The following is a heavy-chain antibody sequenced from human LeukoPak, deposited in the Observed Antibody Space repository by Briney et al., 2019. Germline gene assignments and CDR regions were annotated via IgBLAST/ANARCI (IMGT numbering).Heavy chain of an antibody. CDR2: INSDGRST. CDR3: ARGGDGYNIYWYFDL. V-gene: IGHV3-74*01. CDR1: GFTFSSYW. J-gene: IGHJ2*01. Sequence: GGSLRLSCVASGFTFSSYWMHWVRQDPGKGLVWVSRINSDGRSTTYADSVKGRFTISRDNAKNTLYLQMNSLRAEDTAVYYCARGGDGYNIYWYFDLWGRGTLVTVSS. D-gene: IGHD5-24*01.